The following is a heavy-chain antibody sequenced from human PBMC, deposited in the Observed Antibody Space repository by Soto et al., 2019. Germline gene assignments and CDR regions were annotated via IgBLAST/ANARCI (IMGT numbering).Heavy chain of an antibody. CDR1: GGSLRNSV. V-gene: IGHV1-69*01. CDR3: ARLGHPGH. CDR2: VIPILGTA. Sequence: QVQLVQSGAEVKKPGSSVKVSCTASGGSLRNSVISWVRQAPAQRLEWMGGVIPILGTANYAQKFQGRVTMTADEATSTADMDLSSLSPDYTAVYYCARLGHPGHWGPGTLVIVSS. J-gene: IGHJ4*02.